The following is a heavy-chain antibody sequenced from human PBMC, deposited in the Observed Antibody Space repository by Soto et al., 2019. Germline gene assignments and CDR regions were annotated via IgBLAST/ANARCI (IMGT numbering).Heavy chain of an antibody. CDR3: AGGYGLTYFDY. V-gene: IGHV3-30*03. CDR1: GFTFSSYG. D-gene: IGHD1-1*01. CDR2: ISYDGTNK. Sequence: QVQLVEAGGGVVQPGRSLRLSCAASGFTFSSYGMHWVRQAPGKGLEWVAVISYDGTNKYYADSVKGRFTISRDNSKNTLYLQMNSLRAADTAVYYCAGGYGLTYFDYWGQGTLVTVSS. J-gene: IGHJ4*02.